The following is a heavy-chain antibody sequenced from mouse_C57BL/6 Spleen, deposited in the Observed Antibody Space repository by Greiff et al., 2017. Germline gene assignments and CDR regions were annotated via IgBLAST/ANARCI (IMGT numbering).Heavy chain of an antibody. CDR2: INPNNGGT. D-gene: IGHD2-5*01. V-gene: IGHV1-18*01. Sequence: EVQLQQSGPELVKPGASVKIPCKASGYTFTDYNMDWVKQSHGKSLEWIGDINPNNGGTIYNQKFKGKATLTVDKSSSTAYMELRSLTSEDTAVYYCARVYYSNPYAMDYWGQGTSVTVSS. CDR3: ARVYYSNPYAMDY. J-gene: IGHJ4*01. CDR1: GYTFTDYN.